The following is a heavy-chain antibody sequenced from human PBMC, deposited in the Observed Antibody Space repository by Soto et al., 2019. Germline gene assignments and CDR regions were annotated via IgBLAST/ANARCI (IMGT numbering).Heavy chain of an antibody. CDR3: ARDLVGYSSGRVDLRYFDY. Sequence: EVQLVESGGGLVKPGGSLRLSCAASGFTFSSYSMNWVRQAPGKGLEWVSSISSSSSYIYYADSVKGRFTISRDNAKNSLYLQMNSLRAEDTAVYYCARDLVGYSSGRVDLRYFDYWGQGTLVTVSS. D-gene: IGHD6-19*01. CDR2: ISSSSSYI. V-gene: IGHV3-21*01. CDR1: GFTFSSYS. J-gene: IGHJ4*02.